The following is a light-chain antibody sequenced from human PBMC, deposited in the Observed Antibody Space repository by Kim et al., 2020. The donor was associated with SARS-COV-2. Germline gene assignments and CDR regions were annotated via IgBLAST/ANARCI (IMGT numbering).Light chain of an antibody. CDR1: SSDVDDYNY. Sequence: QSVTISCTGTSSDVDDYNYVSWYQQHPGKAPKLMIYEVTKRPSGVSYRFSGSKSGNTASLTISGLQAEDEADYYCTSYTSSSGLIVFGGGTQLADL. CDR3: TSYTSSSGLIV. J-gene: IGLJ7*01. CDR2: EVT. V-gene: IGLV2-14*01.